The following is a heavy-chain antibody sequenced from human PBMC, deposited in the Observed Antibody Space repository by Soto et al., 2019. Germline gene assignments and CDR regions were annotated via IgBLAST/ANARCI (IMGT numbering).Heavy chain of an antibody. J-gene: IGHJ4*02. V-gene: IGHV4-59*13. CDR3: ARGLLHDSSGYPGPPTH. CDR1: GGSINNDY. D-gene: IGHD3-22*01. CDR2: IYYTGST. Sequence: SETLSLTCTVSGGSINNDYWSWIRQPPGKGLEWIGYIYYTGSTNYNPSVKSRVTISVDTSKNQFSLKLSSVTAADTAVYYRARGLLHDSSGYPGPPTHWGQGTLVTVSS.